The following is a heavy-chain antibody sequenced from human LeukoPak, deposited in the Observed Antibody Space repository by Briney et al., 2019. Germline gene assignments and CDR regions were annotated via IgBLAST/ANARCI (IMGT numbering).Heavy chain of an antibody. D-gene: IGHD1-26*01. CDR2: IGSSGDYT. CDR1: GFTFSNYA. J-gene: IGHJ4*02. Sequence: PGGSLRLSCAASGFTFSNYAMPWVRQAPGKGLEWVSGIGSSGDYTYYADSVKGRFTISRDNSKNTLFLQMSSLRVEDTAVYYCAKDLVGSNPHDYWGQGTLVTVSS. CDR3: AKDLVGSNPHDY. V-gene: IGHV3-23*01.